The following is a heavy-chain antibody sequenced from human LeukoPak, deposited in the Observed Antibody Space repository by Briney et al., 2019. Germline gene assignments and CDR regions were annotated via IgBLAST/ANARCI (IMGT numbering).Heavy chain of an antibody. CDR1: GYTFTGYY. V-gene: IGHV1-2*02. CDR3: TRGQNIRYYYYVDV. CDR2: INPNSCGT. Sequence: ASVKVSCKASGYTFTGYYMHWVRQPPAQGLEGMGWINPNSCGTHYAQMFQGRLTITRHTYIHTPYRDLSRLRSDGTTVYYCTRGQNIRYYYYVDVWGKGNTVTVSS. J-gene: IGHJ6*03.